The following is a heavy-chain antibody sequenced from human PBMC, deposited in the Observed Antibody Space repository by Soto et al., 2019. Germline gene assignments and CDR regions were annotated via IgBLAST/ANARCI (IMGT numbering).Heavy chain of an antibody. CDR1: GDSVSSNTAS. J-gene: IGHJ5*02. Sequence: SLTCAISGDSVSSNTASWNWVRHSPSRGLEWLGRTYSRSKWYNDYAVSVKSRIIINPDTPKNQFSLQLNSVTPEDTAVYYCAKGDNLGPKTGYAFDPWGQGILVTVS. CDR3: AKGDNLGPKTGYAFDP. V-gene: IGHV6-1*01. CDR2: TYSRSKWYN. D-gene: IGHD5-12*01.